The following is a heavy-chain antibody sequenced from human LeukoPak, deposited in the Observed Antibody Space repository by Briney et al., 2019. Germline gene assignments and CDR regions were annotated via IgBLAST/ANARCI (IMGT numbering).Heavy chain of an antibody. J-gene: IGHJ6*03. V-gene: IGHV3-43D*03. CDR2: ISWDGGST. Sequence: GGSLRLSCAASGFTFDDYAMHWVRQAPGKGLEWVSLISWDGGSTYYADSVKGRFTISRDNSKNSLYLQMNSLRAEDTALYYCAKDEGERVSNSNYHSYMDVWGKGTTVTVSS. CDR1: GFTFDDYA. D-gene: IGHD4-11*01. CDR3: AKDEGERVSNSNYHSYMDV.